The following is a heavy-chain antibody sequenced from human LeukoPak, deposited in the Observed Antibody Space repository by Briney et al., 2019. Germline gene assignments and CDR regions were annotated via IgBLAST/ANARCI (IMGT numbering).Heavy chain of an antibody. D-gene: IGHD3-3*01. CDR3: ARQFAIFGVVIPYFDY. CDR1: GVSISYYY. Sequence: MPSETLSLTCTVSGVSISYYYWSWIRQPPGKGLEWIGYIYYSGSTTYNPSLRSRVTISVDTSKNQFSLKLSSVTAADTAVYYCARQFAIFGVVIPYFDYWGQGTLVTVSS. J-gene: IGHJ4*02. V-gene: IGHV4-59*01. CDR2: IYYSGST.